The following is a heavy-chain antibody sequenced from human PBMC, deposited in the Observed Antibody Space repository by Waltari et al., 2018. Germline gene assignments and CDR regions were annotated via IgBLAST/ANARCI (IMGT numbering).Heavy chain of an antibody. V-gene: IGHV3-74*03. CDR2: FRGYGGDP. J-gene: IGHJ6*02. CDR1: GFIFSSNW. CDR3: ARDRRLLCAAKRYGMDV. Sequence: EVQLVESGGGLVQPGGSLRLSCAASGFIFSSNWMHWVRQPPGKGLVGGRRFRGYGGDPTYAYSVKGRFTISGDNAKNTLYLQMTSLRAEDTAVYYWARDRRLLCAAKRYGMDVWGQGTTVTVSS. D-gene: IGHD2-21*01.